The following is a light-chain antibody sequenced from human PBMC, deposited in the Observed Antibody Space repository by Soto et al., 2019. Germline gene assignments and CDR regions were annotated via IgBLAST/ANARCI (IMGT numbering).Light chain of an antibody. CDR2: ANS. J-gene: IGLJ2*01. CDR1: SSNIGAGYD. V-gene: IGLV1-40*01. CDR3: QSYDTSLSVV. Sequence: QSVLTQPPSVSGAPGQRVTISCTGRSSNIGAGYDVHWYLQLPGTAPKLLIYANSNRPSGVPDRFSGSKSGTSASLAITGLQAEDEADYYCQSYDTSLSVVFGGATKLTVL.